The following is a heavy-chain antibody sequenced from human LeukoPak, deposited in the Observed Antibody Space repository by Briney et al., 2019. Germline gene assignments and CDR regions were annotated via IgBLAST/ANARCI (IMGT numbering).Heavy chain of an antibody. Sequence: ASVKVSCKASGYTFTSYGISWVRQAPGQGLEWMGWISAYNGNTNYAQKLQGRLTMTRDTSTSTVYMELSSLRSEDRAVYYCARALFRSPFDYWGQGTLVTVSS. CDR3: ARALFRSPFDY. D-gene: IGHD2-21*01. J-gene: IGHJ4*02. CDR2: ISAYNGNT. CDR1: GYTFTSYG. V-gene: IGHV1-18*01.